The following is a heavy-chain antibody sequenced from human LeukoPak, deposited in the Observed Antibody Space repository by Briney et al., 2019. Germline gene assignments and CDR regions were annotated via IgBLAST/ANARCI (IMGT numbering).Heavy chain of an antibody. V-gene: IGHV3-48*03. CDR1: GFTFSGYE. CDR2: ISRSGTII. Sequence: GGSLRLSCAASGFTFSGYEMNWVRQAPGKGLEWVSYISRSGTIISYADSVRGRLTISRDNAKNSLYLQMSSLRAEDTAVYYCARERDDYYFDYWGQGTLVTVSS. D-gene: IGHD3-3*01. CDR3: ARERDDYYFDY. J-gene: IGHJ4*02.